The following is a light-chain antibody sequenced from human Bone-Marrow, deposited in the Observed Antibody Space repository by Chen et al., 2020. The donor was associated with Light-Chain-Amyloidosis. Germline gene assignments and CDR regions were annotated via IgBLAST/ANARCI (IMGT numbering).Light chain of an antibody. CDR2: GNN. CDR1: SSNIGAGFS. CDR3: QSYDNSLSGPVV. J-gene: IGLJ2*01. V-gene: IGLV1-40*01. Sequence: QSVRTPPPSVRGAPRQRVTISCTGSSSNIGAGFSVHWYQQLTGTVPKLLIYGNNNRPSGVPGRFSGSKSGTSASLASTGLQAEDEADYYCQSYDNSLSGPVVFGGGAKLTVL.